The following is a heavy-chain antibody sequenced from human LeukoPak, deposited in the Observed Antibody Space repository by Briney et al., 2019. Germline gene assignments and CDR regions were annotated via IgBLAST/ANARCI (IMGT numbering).Heavy chain of an antibody. V-gene: IGHV4-59*08. J-gene: IGHJ4*02. CDR1: GGSISSYY. D-gene: IGHD3-22*01. Sequence: PSETLSLTCTVSGGSISSYYWSWIRQPPGKGLEWIGYIYYSGSTNYNPSLKSRVTISVDTSKNQFSLKLSSVTAADTAVYYCASYYDSSGYSHWGQGTLVTVSS. CDR2: IYYSGST. CDR3: ASYYDSSGYSH.